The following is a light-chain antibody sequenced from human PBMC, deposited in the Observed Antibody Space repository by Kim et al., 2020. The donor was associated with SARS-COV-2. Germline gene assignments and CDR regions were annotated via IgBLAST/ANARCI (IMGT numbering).Light chain of an antibody. CDR1: SSDVGGYNY. CDR2: DVS. CDR3: SSYTGSSTRWV. V-gene: IGLV2-14*03. J-gene: IGLJ3*02. Sequence: QSALTQPASVSGSPGQSITISCTVSSSDVGGYNYVSWYQQHPGKAPKLIIYDVSYRPSGVSNRFSGSKSAVTASLTIPGLQAEDEGDYYCSSYTGSSTRWVFGGGTQLTVL.